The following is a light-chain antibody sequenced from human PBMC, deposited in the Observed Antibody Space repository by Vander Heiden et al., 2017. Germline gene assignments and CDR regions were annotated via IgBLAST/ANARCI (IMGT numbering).Light chain of an antibody. Sequence: DIVMTQPPDSLDVSLGETATINCKSSQSVLYSSNNKNHLAWYQQKPGQPPKLLIYWASTRESGVPDRFSGSGSGTDFTLTISSLHAEDVAVYYCQQYDSTPFTFGHGTKVEIK. CDR3: QQYDSTPFT. CDR2: WAS. CDR1: QSVLYSSNNKNH. J-gene: IGKJ3*01. V-gene: IGKV4-1*01.